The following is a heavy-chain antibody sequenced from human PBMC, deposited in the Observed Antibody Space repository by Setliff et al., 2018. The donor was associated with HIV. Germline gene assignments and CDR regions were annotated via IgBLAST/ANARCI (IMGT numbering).Heavy chain of an antibody. CDR2: IDANGRGT. CDR1: GFTFSYYW. J-gene: IGHJ4*02. D-gene: IGHD1-26*01. V-gene: IGHV3-74*01. CDR3: ASSGSYGY. Sequence: GGSLRLSCAASGFTFSYYWMHWVRQAPGKGPVWVARIDANGRGTSYADSVKGRFTISRDNAKNTLYLQMNSLRAEDTAVYYCASSGSYGYWGQGTLVTVSS.